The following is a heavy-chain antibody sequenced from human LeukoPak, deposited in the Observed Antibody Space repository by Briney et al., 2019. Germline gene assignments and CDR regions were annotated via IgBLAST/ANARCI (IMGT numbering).Heavy chain of an antibody. CDR1: GYTFTGYY. CDR2: INPNSGGT. Sequence: ASVKVSCKASGYTFTGYYMHWVRQAPGQGLEWMGWINPNSGGTNYAQKFQGRVTMTRDTSIGTAYMELSRLRSDDTAVYYCARDGGTTGLLGYWGQRTLVTVS. D-gene: IGHD1-1*01. J-gene: IGHJ4*02. V-gene: IGHV1-2*02. CDR3: ARDGGTTGLLGY.